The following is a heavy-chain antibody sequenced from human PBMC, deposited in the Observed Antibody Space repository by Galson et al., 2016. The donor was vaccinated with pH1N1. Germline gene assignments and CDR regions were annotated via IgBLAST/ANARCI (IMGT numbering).Heavy chain of an antibody. Sequence: SLRLSCAASGFTFSTYSMNWVRQAPGKGLQWVASISSSSANIDSAGSVRGRFTISRDNAKKLLYLQMTGLRAEDTAVYYGVRGSVYAIGNYYFDHWGQGTPVTVSS. CDR1: GFTFSTYS. CDR3: VRGSVYAIGNYYFDH. V-gene: IGHV3-21*03. D-gene: IGHD2-8*01. CDR2: ISSSSANI. J-gene: IGHJ4*02.